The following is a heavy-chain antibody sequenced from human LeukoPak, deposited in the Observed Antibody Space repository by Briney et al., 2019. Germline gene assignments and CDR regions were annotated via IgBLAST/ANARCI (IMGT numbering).Heavy chain of an antibody. CDR1: GYTFTGYY. CDR2: INPNSGGT. D-gene: IGHD3-10*01. V-gene: IGHV1-2*02. J-gene: IGHJ4*02. Sequence: ASVKVSCKASGYTFTGYYMHWVRQAPGQGLEWMGWINPNSGGTNYAQKFQGRVTMTRDTSISTAYMELSRLRSDDMAVYYCARVSLWFGELLYGGFDYWGQGTLVSVSS. CDR3: ARVSLWFGELLYGGFDY.